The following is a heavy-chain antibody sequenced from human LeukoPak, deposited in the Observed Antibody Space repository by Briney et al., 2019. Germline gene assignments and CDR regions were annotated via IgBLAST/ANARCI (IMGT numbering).Heavy chain of an antibody. CDR3: AILYGDYEYYFDY. D-gene: IGHD4-17*01. CDR1: GESFSGYY. Sequence: SETLSLTCAVYGESFSGYYWSWIRQPPGKGLEWIGELNHSGSTNYNPSLKSRVTISVDTSKNQFSLKLSSVTAADTAVYYCAILYGDYEYYFDYWGQGTLVTVSS. V-gene: IGHV4-34*01. CDR2: LNHSGST. J-gene: IGHJ4*02.